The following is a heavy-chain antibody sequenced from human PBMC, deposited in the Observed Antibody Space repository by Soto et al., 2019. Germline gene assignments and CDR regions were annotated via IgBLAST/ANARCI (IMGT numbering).Heavy chain of an antibody. J-gene: IGHJ6*02. Sequence: GSLRLSCAASGFTFSDYSMNWVRQAPGKGLEWVSYISRSGSDIYYADSVKGRFTISRDNAKNSLFLQMNSLRAEDTAVYYCATVGYCSSTSCQTRYYYYGMDVWGQGTTVTVSS. CDR2: ISRSGSDI. CDR1: GFTFSDYS. D-gene: IGHD2-2*03. CDR3: ATVGYCSSTSCQTRYYYYGMDV. V-gene: IGHV3-11*01.